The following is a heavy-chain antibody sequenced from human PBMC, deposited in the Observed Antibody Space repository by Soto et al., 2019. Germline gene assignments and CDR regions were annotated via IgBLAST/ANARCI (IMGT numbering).Heavy chain of an antibody. Sequence: PGESLKISCKGSGYSFTSYWISWVRQMPGKGLEWMGRIDPSDSYTNYSPSFQGHVTISADKSISTAYLQWSSLKASDTAMYYCARIRGIMTTVTYYCYGMDVWGQGTTVTVSS. D-gene: IGHD4-17*01. CDR1: GYSFTSYW. CDR2: IDPSDSYT. CDR3: ARIRGIMTTVTYYCYGMDV. J-gene: IGHJ6*02. V-gene: IGHV5-10-1*01.